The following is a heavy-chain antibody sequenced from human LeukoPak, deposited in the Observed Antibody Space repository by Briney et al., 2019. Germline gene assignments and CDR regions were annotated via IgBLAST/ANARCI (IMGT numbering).Heavy chain of an antibody. V-gene: IGHV4-39*07. Sequence: SETLSLTCTVSGGSISSSSYYWGWIRQPPGKGLEWIGSIYYSGSTYYNPSLKSRVTISVDTSKNQFSLKLSSVTAADTAVYYCARDWDSIAAAGFDYWGQGTLVTVSS. CDR1: GGSISSSSYY. CDR2: IYYSGST. D-gene: IGHD6-13*01. CDR3: ARDWDSIAAAGFDY. J-gene: IGHJ4*02.